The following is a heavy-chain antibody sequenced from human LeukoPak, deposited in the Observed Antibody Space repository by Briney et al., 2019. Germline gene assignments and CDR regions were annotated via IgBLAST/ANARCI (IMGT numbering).Heavy chain of an antibody. D-gene: IGHD1-26*01. J-gene: IGHJ4*02. CDR1: GFTFGDSA. CDR3: TRGIREGYFDY. CDR2: IRSKAYGGTT. Sequence: GGSLRLSCTASGFTFGDSAMSWFRQAPGKGLEWVSFIRSKAYGGTTEYAASVKGRFTISRDDSKSIAYLQMNSLKTEDTAVYYCTRGIREGYFDYWGQGTLVTVSS. V-gene: IGHV3-49*03.